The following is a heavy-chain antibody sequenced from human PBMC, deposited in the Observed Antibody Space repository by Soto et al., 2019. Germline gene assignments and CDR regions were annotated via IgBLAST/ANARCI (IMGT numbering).Heavy chain of an antibody. CDR1: GGSISSYY. CDR3: ARVDYGSGSYELDP. J-gene: IGHJ5*02. D-gene: IGHD3-10*01. Sequence: SETLSLTCTVSGGSISSYYWSWIRQPPGKGLEWIGYIYYSGSTNYNPSLKSRVTISVDTSKNQFSLKLSSVTAADTAVYYCARVDYGSGSYELDPWGQGTLVTVSS. CDR2: IYYSGST. V-gene: IGHV4-59*01.